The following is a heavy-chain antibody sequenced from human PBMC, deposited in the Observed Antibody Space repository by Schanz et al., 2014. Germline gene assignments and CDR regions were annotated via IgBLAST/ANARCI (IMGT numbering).Heavy chain of an antibody. CDR2: IGYLGDT. D-gene: IGHD1-1*01. V-gene: IGHV3-13*01. J-gene: IGHJ4*02. CDR3: ARGTDWNLHY. CDR1: GFTFSSYG. Sequence: VQLVESGGGVVQFGRSLRLSCVASGFTFSSYGMHWVRQGTGKGLEWVSTIGYLGDTYYPDSVKGRFTVSRDSGQNSLYLQMNSLRAGDTAVYYCARGTDWNLHYWGQGALXTVSS.